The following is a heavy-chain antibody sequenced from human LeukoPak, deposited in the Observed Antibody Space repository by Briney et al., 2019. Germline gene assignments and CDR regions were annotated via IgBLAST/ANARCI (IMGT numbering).Heavy chain of an antibody. CDR2: ISSSRSTL. D-gene: IGHD6-19*01. J-gene: IGHJ4*02. V-gene: IGHV3-48*01. CDR1: GFTFSSYS. CDR3: AREPTYTNSWYTTCDY. Sequence: GGSLRLSCAASGFTFSSYSMNWVRQAPGKGLEWVSYISSSRSTLYYADSVKGRFTISRDNAKNSLYLQMNSLRAEDTAVYYCAREPTYTNSWYTTCDYWGQGTLVTVSS.